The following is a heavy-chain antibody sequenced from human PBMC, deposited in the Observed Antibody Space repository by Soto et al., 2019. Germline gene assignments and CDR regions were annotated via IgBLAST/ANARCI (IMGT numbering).Heavy chain of an antibody. D-gene: IGHD2-2*01. CDR1: GFIFSNAW. J-gene: IGHJ4*02. V-gene: IGHV3-15*07. CDR2: IKSNADGGTK. Sequence: EVQLVESGGGLVKPGGSLRLSCAASGFIFSNAWMNWVRQAPGKGLEWVGHIKSNADGGTKDYAAPVKGRFTISRDDLNNTLYLQMNSLKTEDTAVYYCATEPYARDCWGQGTLVTVSS. CDR3: ATEPYARDC.